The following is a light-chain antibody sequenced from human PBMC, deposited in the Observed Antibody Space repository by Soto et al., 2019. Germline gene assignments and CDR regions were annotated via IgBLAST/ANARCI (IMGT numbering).Light chain of an antibody. Sequence: EIVLIQSPGTLSLSPGVRATFSCRASQSVSSYLAWFQQKPGQAPRLLIYDSFNRSTSIPARFSGSGSGTDFTLTISSLEPEDFAVYDCQQRINWPRTFGGGTKVDIK. CDR3: QQRINWPRT. J-gene: IGKJ4*01. CDR1: QSVSSY. V-gene: IGKV3-11*01. CDR2: DSF.